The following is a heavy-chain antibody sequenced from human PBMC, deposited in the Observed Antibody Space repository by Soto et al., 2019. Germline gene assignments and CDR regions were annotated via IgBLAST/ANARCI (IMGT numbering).Heavy chain of an antibody. CDR1: GYTFTSYG. V-gene: IGHV1-18*01. D-gene: IGHD2-21*02. Sequence: GASVKVSCKASGYTFTSYGISWVRQAPGQGLEWMGWISAYNGNTKYAQKLQGRVTMTTDTSTSTAYMELSSLRSEDTAVCYCASEVVVTAQDYYYYYGMDVWGQGTTVTVSS. J-gene: IGHJ6*02. CDR2: ISAYNGNT. CDR3: ASEVVVTAQDYYYYYGMDV.